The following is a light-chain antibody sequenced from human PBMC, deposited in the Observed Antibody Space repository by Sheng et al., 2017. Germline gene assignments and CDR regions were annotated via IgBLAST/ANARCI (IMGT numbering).Light chain of an antibody. CDR2: AAS. J-gene: IGKJ4*01. CDR3: LQDYNYPLT. CDR1: QGIRND. Sequence: AIQMTQSPSSLSASVGDRVTITCRASQGIRNDLGWYQQKPGKAPKLLIYAASSLQSGVPSRSAAVDLAQISTLTISSLQPEDFATYYCLQDYNYPLTFGGGTKVEIK. V-gene: IGKV1-6*01.